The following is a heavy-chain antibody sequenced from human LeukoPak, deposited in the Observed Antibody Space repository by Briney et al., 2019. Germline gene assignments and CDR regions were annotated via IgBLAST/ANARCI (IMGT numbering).Heavy chain of an antibody. V-gene: IGHV4-38-2*02. CDR3: ARGGWGPSLVFGGSYYSFDY. CDR1: GYSIRSDYY. CDR2: IYHSGST. Sequence: PSETLSLTCTVSGYSIRSDYYWGWIRQPPGKGLEWIGSIYHSGSTYYNPSLKSRVTISVDTSKNQFSLKLSSVTAADTAVYYCARGGWGPSLVFGGSYYSFDYWGQGTLVTVSS. D-gene: IGHD3-10*01. J-gene: IGHJ4*02.